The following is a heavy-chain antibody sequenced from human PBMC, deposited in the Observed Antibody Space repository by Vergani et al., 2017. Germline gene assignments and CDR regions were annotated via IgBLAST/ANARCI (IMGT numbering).Heavy chain of an antibody. Sequence: QVQLVQSGAEVKKPGASVKVSCKASGYTFTSYYMHWVRQAPGQGLEWMGRINPNSGGTNYAQKFQGRVTMTRDASINTDYMGLSSLISDDSAVYSCARDLTTVVTRAAFDIWGQGTMVTVSS. J-gene: IGHJ3*02. CDR1: GYTFTSYY. CDR2: INPNSGGT. D-gene: IGHD4-23*01. V-gene: IGHV1-2*06. CDR3: ARDLTTVVTRAAFDI.